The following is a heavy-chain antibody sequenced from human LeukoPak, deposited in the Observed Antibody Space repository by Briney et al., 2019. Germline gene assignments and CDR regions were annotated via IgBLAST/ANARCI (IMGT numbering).Heavy chain of an antibody. V-gene: IGHV1-2*02. CDR2: INPNSGGT. CDR1: GYTFTGYY. D-gene: IGHD2-15*01. CDR3: ARSLTGYCSGGSCYSDTRVTFDY. J-gene: IGHJ4*02. Sequence: ASVKVSCKASGYTFTGYYMHWVRQAPGQGLEWMGWINPNSGGTNYAQKFQGRVTMTRDTSISTAYMELSRLRSDDTAVYYCARSLTGYCSGGSCYSDTRVTFDYWGQGTLVTVPS.